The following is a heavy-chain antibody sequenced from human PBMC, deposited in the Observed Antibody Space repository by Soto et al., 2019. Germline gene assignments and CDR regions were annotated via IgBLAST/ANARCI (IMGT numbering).Heavy chain of an antibody. V-gene: IGHV1-18*01. D-gene: IGHD1-26*01. J-gene: IGHJ4*02. CDR1: GYTFTSYG. CDR2: ISANNGNT. Sequence: QVQLVQSGAEVKKPGASVKVSCKASGYTFTSYGISWVRQAPGQGLEWMGWISANNGNTKCAQKLQGRVSMTPDTETSTAYMERRSLISDDTAVYYCAGFSRSYHGGYWGQGTLVPVSS. CDR3: AGFSRSYHGGY.